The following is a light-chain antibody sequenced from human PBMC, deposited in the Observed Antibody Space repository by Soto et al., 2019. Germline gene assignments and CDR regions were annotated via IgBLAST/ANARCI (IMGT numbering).Light chain of an antibody. CDR2: DVS. CDR3: SSYTSSSPFV. V-gene: IGLV2-14*01. J-gene: IGLJ1*01. Sequence: QSVLPQPASVSGSPGQSITISCTGTSSDVGGYKYVSWYQQYPGKAPKLMMYDVSNRPSGVSNRFSGSKSGNTASLTISGLQAEDEADYYCSSYTSSSPFVFGTGTKVTVL. CDR1: SSDVGGYKY.